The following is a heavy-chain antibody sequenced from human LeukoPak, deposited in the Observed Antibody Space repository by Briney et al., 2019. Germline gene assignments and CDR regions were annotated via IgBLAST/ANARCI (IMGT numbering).Heavy chain of an antibody. V-gene: IGHV4-4*02. CDR2: IYHSGMT. CDR3: ARDLVEISRGHDF. D-gene: IGHD2-15*01. Sequence: SETLSLTCAVSGGSISSPNWWSWVRQPPGKGLEWIGEIYHSGMTNYKTSLKSRVTISVDESKNQFSLKLSSVTAADTAVYYCARDLVEISRGHDFWGQGILVIVSS. CDR1: GGSISSPNW. J-gene: IGHJ4*02.